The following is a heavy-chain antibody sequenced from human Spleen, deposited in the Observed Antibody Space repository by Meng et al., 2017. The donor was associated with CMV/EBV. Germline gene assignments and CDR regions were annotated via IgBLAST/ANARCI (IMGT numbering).Heavy chain of an antibody. D-gene: IGHD3-22*01. Sequence: SETLSLTCTVSGGSVSSSSYYWGWIRQPPGKGLEWIGSIYYSGSTYYNPSLKSRVTISVDTSKNQFSLRLSSVTAADTAVYYCARDVVLVTVTTTPRAFDIWGQGTMVTVSS. CDR2: IYYSGST. CDR3: ARDVVLVTVTTTPRAFDI. CDR1: GGSVSSSSYY. J-gene: IGHJ3*02. V-gene: IGHV4-39*07.